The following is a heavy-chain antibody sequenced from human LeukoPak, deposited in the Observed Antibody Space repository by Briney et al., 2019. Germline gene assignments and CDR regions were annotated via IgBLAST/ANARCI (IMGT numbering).Heavy chain of an antibody. CDR1: GYTFTGYY. J-gene: IGHJ3*02. CDR3: ARTMAVHAFDI. CDR2: INPNSGGT. V-gene: IGHV1-2*02. Sequence: ASVKVSCKASGYTFTGYYMHWVRQAPGQGLEWMGWINPNSGGTNYAQKFQGRVTMTTDTSTTTVYMELRSLRSDDTAVYYCARTMAVHAFDIWGQGTMVTVSS. D-gene: IGHD3-10*01.